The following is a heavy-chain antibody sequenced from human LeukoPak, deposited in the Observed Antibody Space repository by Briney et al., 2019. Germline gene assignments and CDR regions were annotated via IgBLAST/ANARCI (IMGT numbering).Heavy chain of an antibody. Sequence: ASVKVSCKASGYTSTSYGISWVRQAPGQGLEWMGWISTYNGNTYYSQKLQGRVTMTTDTSTSTAYMELRSLRSDDTAVYYCAKTTVTSEEYFYYYMDVWGKGTTVTVSS. J-gene: IGHJ6*03. V-gene: IGHV1-18*01. CDR2: ISTYNGNT. D-gene: IGHD4-17*01. CDR1: GYTSTSYG. CDR3: AKTTVTSEEYFYYYMDV.